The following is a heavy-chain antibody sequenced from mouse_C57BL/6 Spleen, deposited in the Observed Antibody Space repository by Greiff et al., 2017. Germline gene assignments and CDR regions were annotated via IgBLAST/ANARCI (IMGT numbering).Heavy chain of an antibody. CDR1: GFTFSSYA. V-gene: IGHV5-4*03. D-gene: IGHD2-1*01. Sequence: VKLTESGGGLVKPGGSLKLSCAASGFTFSSYAMSWVRQTPEKRLEWVATISDGGSYTYYPDNVTGRFTISRDNAKNNLYLQLSHLKSEDTAMYYCARGSYGNFWFAYWGQGTLVTVSA. CDR3: ARGSYGNFWFAY. CDR2: ISDGGSYT. J-gene: IGHJ3*01.